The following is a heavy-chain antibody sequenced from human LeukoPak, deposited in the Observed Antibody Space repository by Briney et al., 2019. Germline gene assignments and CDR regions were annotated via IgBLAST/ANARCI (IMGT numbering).Heavy chain of an antibody. J-gene: IGHJ5*02. D-gene: IGHD1-7*01. CDR1: GFTFSSYA. CDR2: ISGSGGTT. V-gene: IGHV3-23*01. Sequence: TGGSLRLSCAASGFTFSSYAMSWVRQVPGKGLEWVSAISGSGGTTYYADSVKGRFTISRDNSKNTLYLQMNSLRAEDTAVYYCAKSATGTTSNWFDPWGQGTLVTVSS. CDR3: AKSATGTTSNWFDP.